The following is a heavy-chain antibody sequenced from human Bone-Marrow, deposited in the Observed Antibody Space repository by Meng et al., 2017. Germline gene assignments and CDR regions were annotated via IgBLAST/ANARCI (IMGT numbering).Heavy chain of an antibody. CDR3: VRGLPFQH. CDR2: INPNSGDA. V-gene: IGHV1-8*03. CDR1: GYTFTSND. J-gene: IGHJ1*01. Sequence: QVQLVQSGAEVKKSGDSVKVSCKTSGYTFTSNDFNWVRQAPGQGLEWMGWINPNSGDAGYAQKFQGRVTITMNTSISTAYMELSSLRSEDTAVYYCVRGLPFQHWGQGTLVTASS.